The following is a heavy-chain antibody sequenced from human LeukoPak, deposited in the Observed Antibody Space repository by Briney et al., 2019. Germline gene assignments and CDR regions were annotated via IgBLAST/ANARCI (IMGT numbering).Heavy chain of an antibody. V-gene: IGHV3-11*05. CDR2: ISSTSAHT. J-gene: IGHJ3*01. Sequence: PGGSLRLSCAASGFTVSSNYMSWVRQAPGKGLEWVSFISSTSAHTDYSDSVKGRFTISRDNAKNLLFLQMNSLRSEDTAVYYCAREGVRGSEAIDAFDLWGQGTMVTVSS. CDR3: AREGVRGSEAIDAFDL. D-gene: IGHD3-10*01. CDR1: GFTVSSNY.